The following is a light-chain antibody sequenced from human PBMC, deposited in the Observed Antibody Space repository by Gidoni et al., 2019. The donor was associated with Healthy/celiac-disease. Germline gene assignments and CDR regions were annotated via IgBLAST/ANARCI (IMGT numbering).Light chain of an antibody. CDR1: SSDVGDYTY. V-gene: IGLV2-14*01. CDR3: SSYTSSSTVV. CDR2: DVS. Sequence: QSALTQPAAVSGSPGQSITISCTGTSSDVGDYTYVSWYQQHPGKAPKLMIFDVSNRPSGVSNRFSGSKSGNTASLIISGLQAEDEADYYCSSYTSSSTVVFGGGTKLTVL. J-gene: IGLJ2*01.